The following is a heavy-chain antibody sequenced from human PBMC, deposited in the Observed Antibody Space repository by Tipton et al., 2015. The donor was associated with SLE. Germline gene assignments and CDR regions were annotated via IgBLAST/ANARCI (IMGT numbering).Heavy chain of an antibody. CDR3: ARTEVGGYSHDAFDL. CDR1: GDSLRSSMTTYY. CDR2: IYSGGST. V-gene: IGHV4-61*01. Sequence: TLSLTCTVSGDSLRSSMTTYYWSWIRQPPGKTLEWIGYIYSGGSTNYNPSLKSRVSISVDTSKNQISLKLSSVTAADTAVYYCARTEVGGYSHDAFDLWGHGTMVTVSS. J-gene: IGHJ3*01. D-gene: IGHD6-25*01.